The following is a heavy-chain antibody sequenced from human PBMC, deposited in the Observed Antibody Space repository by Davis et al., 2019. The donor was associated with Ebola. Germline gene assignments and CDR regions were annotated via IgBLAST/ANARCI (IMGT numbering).Heavy chain of an antibody. CDR3: AKEGIAAAGPGWFDP. Sequence: AASVKVSCKASGYTFISYAMNWVRQAPGQGLEWMGWINTNTGNPAYAQGCTGRFVFSLDTSVSTAYLQISSLEAEDTAVYYCAKEGIAAAGPGWFDPWGQGTLVTVSS. V-gene: IGHV7-4-1*02. J-gene: IGHJ5*02. CDR2: INTNTGNP. D-gene: IGHD6-13*01. CDR1: GYTFISYA.